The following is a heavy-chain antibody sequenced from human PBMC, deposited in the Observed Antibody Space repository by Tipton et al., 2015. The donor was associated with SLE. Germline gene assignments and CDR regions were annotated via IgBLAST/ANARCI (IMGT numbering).Heavy chain of an antibody. V-gene: IGHV4-34*01. D-gene: IGHD5-24*01. J-gene: IGHJ4*02. CDR2: INHSGST. Sequence: LSLTCAVYGGSFSGYYWSWIRQPPGKGLEWIGEINHSGSTNYNPSLKSRVTISVDTSKNQFSLKLSSVTAADTAVYYCARGLGGWWPQSRLPDYWGQGTLVTVSS. CDR3: ARGLGGWWPQSRLPDY. CDR1: GGSFSGYY.